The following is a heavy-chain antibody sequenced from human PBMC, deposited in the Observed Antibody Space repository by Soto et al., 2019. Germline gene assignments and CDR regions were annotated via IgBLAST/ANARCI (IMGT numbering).Heavy chain of an antibody. J-gene: IGHJ4*02. CDR2: INPSGGST. CDR1: GYTFTSYY. V-gene: IGHV1-46*01. Sequence: QVQLVHSGAEVKKPVASVKVSCKASGYTFTSYYMHWVRQAPGQGLEWMGIINPSGGSTSYAQKFQGRVNMTRDTSTSTGYMELSSRRSEDPAVYYCARDPMNRGGDKDRIDYLGQGTLLTVSS. CDR3: ARDPMNRGGDKDRIDY. D-gene: IGHD3-16*01.